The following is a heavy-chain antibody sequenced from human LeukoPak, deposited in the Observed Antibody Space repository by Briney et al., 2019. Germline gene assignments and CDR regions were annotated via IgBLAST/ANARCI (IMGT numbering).Heavy chain of an antibody. V-gene: IGHV4-34*01. CDR1: GGSFSGYY. CDR3: ARARGLNAFDI. Sequence: SETLSLTCAVYGGSFSGYYWSWIRQPPGKGLEWIGSIYHSGNTYYNPSLKSRVTISVDTSKNQFSLKLSSVTAADTAVYYCARARGLNAFDIWGQGTMVTVSS. J-gene: IGHJ3*02. CDR2: IYHSGNT.